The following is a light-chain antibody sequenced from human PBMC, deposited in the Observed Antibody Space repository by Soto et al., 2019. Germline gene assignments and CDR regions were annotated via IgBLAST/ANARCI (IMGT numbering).Light chain of an antibody. V-gene: IGKV3-20*01. CDR2: GAS. CDR3: QQYGSSPLLT. Sequence: ENVLTQSPGTLSLSPGERATLSCRASQSVSSSYLAWYQHKPGQAPRLLIYGASSRATGIPDRFSDSGSGTDFTLTISGLGPEDLGVYYWQQYGSSPLLTFGQGTRLE. CDR1: QSVSSSY. J-gene: IGKJ5*01.